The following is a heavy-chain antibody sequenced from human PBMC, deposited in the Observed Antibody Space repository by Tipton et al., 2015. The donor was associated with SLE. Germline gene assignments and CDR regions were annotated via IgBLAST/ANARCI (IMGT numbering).Heavy chain of an antibody. V-gene: IGHV4-38-2*01. CDR2: IYQSGNT. J-gene: IGHJ4*02. CDR3: ARHDYDDNGYYMHYFDY. CDR1: GFSISSGYY. D-gene: IGHD3-22*01. Sequence: GLVKPSETLSLSCDVSGFSISSGYYWGWIRQPPGKGLEWIGSIYQSGNTYYNPSLKSRISMSTDTFKNQVFLRLSSVTAADTAVYYCARHDYDDNGYYMHYFDYWGQGTLATVSS.